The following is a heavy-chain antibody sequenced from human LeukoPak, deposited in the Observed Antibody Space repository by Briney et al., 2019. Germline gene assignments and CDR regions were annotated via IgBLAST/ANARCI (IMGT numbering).Heavy chain of an antibody. V-gene: IGHV4-59*08. CDR1: GGSISSYY. Sequence: SETLSLTCTVSGGSISSYYWSWIRQPPGKGLEWIGYIYYSGSTNYNPSLKSRVTISVDMSKNQFSLKLTSVIAADTAVYYCARRRVDGYTDYWGQGTLVTVSS. CDR3: ARRRVDGYTDY. D-gene: IGHD5-24*01. J-gene: IGHJ4*02. CDR2: IYYSGST.